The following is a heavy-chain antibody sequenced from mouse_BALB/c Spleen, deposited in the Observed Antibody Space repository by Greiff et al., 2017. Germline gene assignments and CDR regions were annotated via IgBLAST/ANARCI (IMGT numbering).Heavy chain of an antibody. J-gene: IGHJ2*01. CDR2: ISSGGSYT. V-gene: IGHV5-9-4*01. CDR1: GFTFSSYA. CDR3: ARGGNYYDY. Sequence: EVQLVESGGGLVKPGGSLKLSCAASGFTFSSYAMSWVRQSPEKRLEWVAEISSGGSYTYYPDTVTGRFTISRDNAKNTLYLEMSSLRSEDTAMYYCARGGNYYDYWGQGTTLTVSS.